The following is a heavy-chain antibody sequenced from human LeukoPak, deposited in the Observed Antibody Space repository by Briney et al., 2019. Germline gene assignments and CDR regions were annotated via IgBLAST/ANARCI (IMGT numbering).Heavy chain of an antibody. V-gene: IGHV3-48*03. Sequence: GGSLRLSCAASGFTFRNYEMNWVRQAPGKGLEWVSYTSSNGTNIKYADSVRGRFTISRDNAKNSLYLQMNSLRAEDTAVYYCARNLADVWGQGTTVTVSS. CDR3: ARNLADV. J-gene: IGHJ6*02. CDR1: GFTFRNYE. CDR2: TSSNGTNI.